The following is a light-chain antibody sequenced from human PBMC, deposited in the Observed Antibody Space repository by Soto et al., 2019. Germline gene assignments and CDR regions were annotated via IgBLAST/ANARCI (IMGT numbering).Light chain of an antibody. CDR3: PQYNSHRIP. CDR2: DAS. V-gene: IGKV1-5*01. CDR1: QSISGG. Sequence: DIQMTQSPSTRSGSVGDGVTISCRASQSISGGLPGSQHKPGKAPKLLIYDASSLESGVPSRFSGSGSGTEFTLTITSLQPDDFATYYSPQYNSHRIPFGQVTRLEIK. J-gene: IGKJ5*01.